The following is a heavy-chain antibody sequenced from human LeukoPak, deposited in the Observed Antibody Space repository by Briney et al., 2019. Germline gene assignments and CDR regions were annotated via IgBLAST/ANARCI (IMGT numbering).Heavy chain of an antibody. J-gene: IGHJ4*02. V-gene: IGHV2-5*02. Sequence: SGPTLVEPTQTLTLTCTFSGFSLTTSGVGVGWIRQPPGKALEWLALIYWDDDKRYSPSLKSRLTITKHTSKNHVILTMTNMDPVDTATYYCAHRLLVRGGEYFFAYWGQGTLVTVSS. CDR2: IYWDDDK. D-gene: IGHD3-10*01. CDR1: GFSLTTSGVG. CDR3: AHRLLVRGGEYFFAY.